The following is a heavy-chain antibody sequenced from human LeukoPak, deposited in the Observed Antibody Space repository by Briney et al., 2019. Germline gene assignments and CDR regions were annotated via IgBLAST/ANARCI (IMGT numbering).Heavy chain of an antibody. CDR2: IWNDGSSK. CDR1: GFSFSSYG. CDR3: AKPTRGSGGSFLIDY. D-gene: IGHD2-15*01. Sequence: PGGSLRLSCAASGFSFSSYGMHWVRQSPGKGLKGVAVIWNDGSSKYYVDSVKGRFTISRDNSKNTLYLQMDSLRGDDTAVYYCAKPTRGSGGSFLIDYWGQGTLVTVSS. V-gene: IGHV3-33*06. J-gene: IGHJ4*02.